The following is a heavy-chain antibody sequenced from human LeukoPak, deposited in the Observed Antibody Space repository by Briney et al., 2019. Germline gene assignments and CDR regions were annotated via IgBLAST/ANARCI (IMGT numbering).Heavy chain of an antibody. J-gene: IGHJ6*03. Sequence: GGSLRLSCAASGFTFSSYWMSWVRQAPGKGLEWVANIKQDGSEKYYVDSVKGRFTISRDNAKNSLYLEMNSLRGEDTAVYYCARVGQRGPLGAGKVWSGNYYFYYYMDVWGKGTTVTVSS. D-gene: IGHD3/OR15-3a*01. CDR3: ARVGQRGPLGAGKVWSGNYYFYYYMDV. CDR2: IKQDGSEK. CDR1: GFTFSSYW. V-gene: IGHV3-7*01.